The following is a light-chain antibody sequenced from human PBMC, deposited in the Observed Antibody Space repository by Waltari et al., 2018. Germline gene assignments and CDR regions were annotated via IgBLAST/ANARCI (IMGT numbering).Light chain of an antibody. Sequence: DIVMTQSPDSLAVSLGERATINCKSSQSVSYSSNNKNYLAWYQQRPGQPTRLLIYWAATRESGVPDRFSGSGSGTDFTLTISSLQAEDVAVYFCQQYYSSPQTFGQGTKVEIK. CDR3: QQYYSSPQT. CDR1: QSVSYSSNNKNY. CDR2: WAA. J-gene: IGKJ1*01. V-gene: IGKV4-1*01.